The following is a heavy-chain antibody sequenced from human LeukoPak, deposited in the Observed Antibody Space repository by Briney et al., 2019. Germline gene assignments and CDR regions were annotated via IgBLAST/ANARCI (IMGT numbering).Heavy chain of an antibody. V-gene: IGHV4-39*07. Sequence: NPSETLSLTCTVSGGSISSSSYYRGWIRQPPGKGLEWIGSIYYSGSTHYNPSLKSRVTISVDTSKNQFSLKLSSVTAADTAVYYCARVVGQWLLPLYFDYWGQGTLVTVSS. CDR2: IYYSGST. CDR1: GGSISSSSYY. J-gene: IGHJ4*02. CDR3: ARVVGQWLLPLYFDY. D-gene: IGHD3-22*01.